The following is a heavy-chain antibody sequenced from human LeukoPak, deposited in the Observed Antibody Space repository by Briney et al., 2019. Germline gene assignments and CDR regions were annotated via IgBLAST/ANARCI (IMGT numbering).Heavy chain of an antibody. CDR3: ARGYYGSGSYYPVYYYYGMDV. CDR1: GYTFTSNY. Sequence: VASVKVSCKASGYTFTSNYIHWVRQAPGQGLEWMGRINPNSGGTNYAQKFQGRVTMTRDTSISTAYMELSRLRSDDTAVYYCARGYYGSGSYYPVYYYYGMDVWGQGTTVTVSS. J-gene: IGHJ6*02. CDR2: INPNSGGT. D-gene: IGHD3-10*01. V-gene: IGHV1-2*06.